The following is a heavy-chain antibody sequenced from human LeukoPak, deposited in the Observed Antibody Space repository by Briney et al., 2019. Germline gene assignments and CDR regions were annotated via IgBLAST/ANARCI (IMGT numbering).Heavy chain of an antibody. CDR2: IKKDGSQK. Sequence: PGGSLRLSCAASGFIFNKYWMTWVRQAPGKGVEWVANIKKDGSQKSYVDSVEGRFTISRDNAQHSLYLQMNSLRAEDTAVYYCARDADYQKNSFLFAAFDMWGLGTRVTVPS. CDR3: ARDADYQKNSFLFAAFDM. D-gene: IGHD2-2*01. V-gene: IGHV3-7*01. J-gene: IGHJ3*02. CDR1: GFIFNKYW.